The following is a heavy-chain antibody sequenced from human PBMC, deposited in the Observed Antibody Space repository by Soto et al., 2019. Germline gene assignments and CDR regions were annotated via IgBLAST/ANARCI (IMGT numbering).Heavy chain of an antibody. CDR1: GGSISGGVHS. CDR3: AREIMPLTNDWYFDL. CDR2: IFDSGST. J-gene: IGHJ2*01. D-gene: IGHD2-8*01. V-gene: IGHV4-30-4*01. Sequence: QVQLQESGPGLVKPSETLSLTCTVSGGSISGGVHSWSWIRQPPGKGLEWIGHIFDSGSTYYNPSLKIRLPISVDTSKNQFSLRLSSVTAADTAVYYCAREIMPLTNDWYFDLWGRGTLVTVSS.